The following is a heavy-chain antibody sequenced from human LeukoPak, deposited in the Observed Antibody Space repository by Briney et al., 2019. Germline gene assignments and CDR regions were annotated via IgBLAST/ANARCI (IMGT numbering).Heavy chain of an antibody. Sequence: PGGSLRLSCAASGFTFSSYWMNWARQAPGEGLEWVASINHNGNVNYYVDSVKGRFTISRDNAKNSLYLQMSNLRAEDTAVYFCARGLLRYFDWLLSTLDYWGQGTLVTVSS. J-gene: IGHJ4*02. CDR3: ARGLLRYFDWLLSTLDY. V-gene: IGHV3-7*03. CDR1: GFTFSSYW. D-gene: IGHD3-9*01. CDR2: INHNGNVN.